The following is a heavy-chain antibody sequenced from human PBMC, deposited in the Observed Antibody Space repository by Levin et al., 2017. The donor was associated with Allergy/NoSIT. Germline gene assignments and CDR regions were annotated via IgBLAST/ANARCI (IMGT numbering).Heavy chain of an antibody. V-gene: IGHV1-18*01. D-gene: IGHD1-26*01. J-gene: IGHJ6*02. CDR1: GYTFTNYG. CDR3: ARDMSVGATTDDYYYYAMDV. CDR2: ISGYNGNT. Sequence: ASVKVSCKASGYTFTNYGLSWVRQAPGQGLEWMGWISGYNGNTNYAQKFKGRVIMTTDTSTSTAFLELRSLRSDDTAVFYCARDMSVGATTDDYYYYAMDVWGRGTAVTVSS.